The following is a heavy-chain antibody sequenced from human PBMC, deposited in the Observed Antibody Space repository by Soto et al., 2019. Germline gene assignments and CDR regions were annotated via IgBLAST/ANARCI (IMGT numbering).Heavy chain of an antibody. CDR1: GYTFTDYY. CDR2: INPNSGGT. J-gene: IGHJ5*02. Sequence: QVQLVQSGAEVKKPGASVKVSCKASGYTFTDYYMHWVRQAPGQGLEWMGWINPNSGGTNYAQKFQGRVTMTRDTAITTAYMEVGRLRSEDTAVYYCERDPTFDPWGQGTLVTVSS. CDR3: ERDPTFDP. V-gene: IGHV1-2*02.